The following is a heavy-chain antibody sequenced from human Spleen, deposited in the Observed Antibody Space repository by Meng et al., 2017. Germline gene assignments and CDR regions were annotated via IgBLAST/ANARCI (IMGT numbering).Heavy chain of an antibody. Sequence: QVKLQHWGPGLLKPSETLSLTCVVSGGSFSDYYWSWIRQPPGKGLEWIGEINHSGSTNYNPSLESRATISVDTSQNNLSLKLSSVTAADSAVYYCARGPTTMAHDFDYWGQGTLVTVSS. D-gene: IGHD4-11*01. CDR2: INHSGST. CDR1: GGSFSDYY. J-gene: IGHJ4*02. V-gene: IGHV4-34*01. CDR3: ARGPTTMAHDFDY.